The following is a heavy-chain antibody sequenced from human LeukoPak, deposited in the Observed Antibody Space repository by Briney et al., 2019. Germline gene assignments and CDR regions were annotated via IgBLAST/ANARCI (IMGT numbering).Heavy chain of an antibody. V-gene: IGHV3-23*01. Sequence: GGSLRLSCAASGFTFRTNDMSWVRQAPGKGLEWVSSVTGNGGNTYYADSVKGRFTISRDNSKNTLYLQMNSLRAEDTAVYYCAKILTVGGIDYWGQGTLVTVSS. D-gene: IGHD2-15*01. J-gene: IGHJ4*02. CDR3: AKILTVGGIDY. CDR1: GFTFRTND. CDR2: VTGNGGNT.